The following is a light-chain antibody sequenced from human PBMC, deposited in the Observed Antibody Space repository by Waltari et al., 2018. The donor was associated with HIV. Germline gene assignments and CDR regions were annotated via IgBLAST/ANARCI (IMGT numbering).Light chain of an antibody. CDR3: MQGTPWNLT. V-gene: IGKV1-6*02. CDR1: QHINMY. CDR2: SAS. Sequence: IQMTQSPSSLSTFVRGKVTITCRASQHINMYLNWYQQKPGKAPTLLISSASILQSGVPDRFSGSGSGTDFKMKISRVEDEDVGVYYCMQGTPWNLTFGGGTKVEIK. J-gene: IGKJ4*01.